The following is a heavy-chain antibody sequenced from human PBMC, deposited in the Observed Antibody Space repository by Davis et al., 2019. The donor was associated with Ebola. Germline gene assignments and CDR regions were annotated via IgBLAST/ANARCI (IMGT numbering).Heavy chain of an antibody. CDR1: GFTFTSYS. CDR2: ISGSGST. CDR3: AKGSLYGSRSITAGMDV. D-gene: IGHD4-17*01. Sequence: PGGSLRLSCAASGFTFTSYSMTWVRQPPGKGLEWVSGISGSGSTYSADSVKGRFPFSRANSKNTLYLQRNSLRAEDTAVYYCAKGSLYGSRSITAGMDVWGQGTTVTVSS. V-gene: IGHV3-23*01. J-gene: IGHJ6*02.